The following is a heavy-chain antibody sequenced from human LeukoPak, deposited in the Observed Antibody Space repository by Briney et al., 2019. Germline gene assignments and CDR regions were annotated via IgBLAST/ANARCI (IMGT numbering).Heavy chain of an antibody. V-gene: IGHV3-7*01. CDR3: AIAVGWELGY. D-gene: IGHD1-26*01. CDR2: IDQDESER. CDR1: GFTFSSYS. J-gene: IGHJ4*02. Sequence: GGSLRLSCAASGFTFSSYSMSWVRQAPGKGLEWVANIDQDESERNYVDSAKGRFTISRDGAKNSVYLQMNSLKDEDTAVYYCAIAVGWELGYWGQGTLVTVSS.